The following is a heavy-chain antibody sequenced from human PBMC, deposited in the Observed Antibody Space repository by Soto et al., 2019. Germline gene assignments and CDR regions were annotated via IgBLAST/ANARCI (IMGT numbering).Heavy chain of an antibody. CDR3: ARGIPAWYMDV. CDR2: ISYSGIT. Sequence: QVQLQESGPGLVKPSETLSLTCTVSSGSINSGGFYWSWIRQHPGKGLEWVGYISYSGITFYNPSLRSRVTMSLDTSKNQLSLKLRSVTAADTAVYYCARGIPAWYMDVWGKGTTVTVSS. CDR1: SGSINSGGFY. J-gene: IGHJ6*03. D-gene: IGHD2-2*01. V-gene: IGHV4-31*03.